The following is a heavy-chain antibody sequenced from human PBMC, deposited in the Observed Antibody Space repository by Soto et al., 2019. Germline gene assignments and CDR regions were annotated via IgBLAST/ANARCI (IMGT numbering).Heavy chain of an antibody. J-gene: IGHJ5*02. CDR1: GGSISSSSYY. Sequence: ETLSLTCTVSGGSISSSSYYWGWIRQPPGKGLEWIGSIYYSGSTYYDPSLKSRVTISVDTSKNQFSLKLSSVTAADTAVYYCARSSAYYDYVWGSYRYSWFDPWGQGTLVTVSS. D-gene: IGHD3-16*02. CDR3: ARSSAYYDYVWGSYRYSWFDP. CDR2: IYYSGST. V-gene: IGHV4-39*01.